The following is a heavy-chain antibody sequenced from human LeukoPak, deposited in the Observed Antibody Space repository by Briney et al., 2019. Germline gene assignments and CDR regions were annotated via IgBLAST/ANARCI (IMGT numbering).Heavy chain of an antibody. CDR3: ARVSRRVAVAGTGWSDH. J-gene: IGHJ4*02. CDR1: GGSISSGRYY. CDR2: IYYSGST. Sequence: SETLSLTCSVSGGSISSGRYYWSWIRQPPGKGLEWIGYIYYSGSTNYNPSLKSRVTISVDTSKNQFSLKLSSVTAADTAVYYCARVSRRVAVAGTGWSDHWGQGTLVTVSS. D-gene: IGHD6-19*01. V-gene: IGHV4-61*01.